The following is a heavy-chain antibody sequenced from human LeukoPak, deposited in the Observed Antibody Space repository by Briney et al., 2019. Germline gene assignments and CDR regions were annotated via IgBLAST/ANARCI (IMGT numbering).Heavy chain of an antibody. D-gene: IGHD1-26*01. CDR3: ARRDVGATIDY. CDR1: GYSISSGSY. CDR2: ILYTGRT. V-gene: IGHV4-38-2*01. J-gene: IGHJ4*02. Sequence: SETLSLTCAVSGYSISSGSYWGWIRQPPGKGLEWIGSILYTGRTFYNPSLKSRVTISVDTSKNQFSLRLGSVTASDTAVYYCARRDVGATIDYWGQGTLVTVSS.